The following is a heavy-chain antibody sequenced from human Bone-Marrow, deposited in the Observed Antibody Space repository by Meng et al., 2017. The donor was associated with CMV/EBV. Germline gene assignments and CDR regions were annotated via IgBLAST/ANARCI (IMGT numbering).Heavy chain of an antibody. CDR1: GGSISSSDYY. J-gene: IGHJ5*02. Sequence: SETLSLTCTVSGGSISSSDYYWGWIRQPPGKGLEWIGSISYSGSTYYNPSLRSRVSISIDTSNNHFSLKLNSVTAADTAIYHCARVSYLILRWFDPWGQGPLVTCYS. CDR2: ISYSGST. V-gene: IGHV4-39*07. CDR3: ARVSYLILRWFDP.